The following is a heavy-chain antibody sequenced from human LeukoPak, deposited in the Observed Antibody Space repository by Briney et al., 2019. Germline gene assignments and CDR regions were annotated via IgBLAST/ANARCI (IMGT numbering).Heavy chain of an antibody. CDR3: ARARFYYYDSSGYYYSYGIDD. J-gene: IGHJ6*02. CDR2: ISSSSSYI. V-gene: IGHV3-21*01. D-gene: IGHD3-22*01. CDR1: EFTFSSYS. Sequence: PGGSLRPSCAASEFTFSSYSVKWVRQAPGKGLEWVSSISSSSSYIYYADSVKGRFTISRDNAKYSLYLQMNSLRAEDTAAYYCARARFYYYDSSGYYYSYGIDDWGQGTMVTVSS.